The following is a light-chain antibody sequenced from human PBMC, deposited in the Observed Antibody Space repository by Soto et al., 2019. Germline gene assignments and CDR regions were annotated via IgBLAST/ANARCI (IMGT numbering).Light chain of an antibody. CDR3: SSYTDSSNYV. CDR2: DVA. J-gene: IGLJ1*01. CDR1: SSDVGGSNF. Sequence: QSALTQPASVSDSPGQSITISCTGTSSDVGGSNFVSWYQQHPGKPPKLIIYDVANRPSGVSNRFSGSKSGSTASLIISRLQAEEEADYYCSSYTDSSNYVFGTGTKVTVL. V-gene: IGLV2-14*03.